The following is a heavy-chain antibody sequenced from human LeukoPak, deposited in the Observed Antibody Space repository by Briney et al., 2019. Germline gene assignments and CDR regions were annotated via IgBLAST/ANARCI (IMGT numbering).Heavy chain of an antibody. CDR2: FDPEDGET. V-gene: IGHV1-24*01. CDR3: ATGVTDGSGSFDY. J-gene: IGHJ4*02. Sequence: ASVKVSCKVSGYTLTELSMHWVRQAPGKGLEWMGGFDPEDGETIYAQKFQGRVTMTEDTSTDAAYMELSSLRSEDTAVYYCATGVTDGSGSFDYWGQGTLVTVSS. D-gene: IGHD3-10*01. CDR1: GYTLTELS.